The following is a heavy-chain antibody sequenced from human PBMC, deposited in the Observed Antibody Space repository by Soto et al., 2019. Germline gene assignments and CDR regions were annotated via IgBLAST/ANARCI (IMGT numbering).Heavy chain of an antibody. D-gene: IGHD1-7*01. Sequence: QVQLQQSGPGLVRPSQTLSLTCAISGDSVSDTSDVWNWIRQSPSRGLEWLRRTYYRSRWYYDYEVSVKSRITISPDTSKNQFSLQLNSMTPEDTAVYYCTRAKITGTFDSWGQGTLVTVSS. J-gene: IGHJ4*02. CDR1: GDSVSDTSDV. CDR3: TRAKITGTFDS. CDR2: TYYRSRWYY. V-gene: IGHV6-1*01.